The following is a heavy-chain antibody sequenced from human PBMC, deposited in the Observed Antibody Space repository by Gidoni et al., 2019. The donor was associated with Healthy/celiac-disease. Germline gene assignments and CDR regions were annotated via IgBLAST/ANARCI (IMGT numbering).Heavy chain of an antibody. CDR1: GFTFSSSG. CDR2: IWYDGSNK. V-gene: IGHV3-33*01. J-gene: IGHJ6*02. CDR3: ARDTPYDSSGYYYRPYYGMDV. Sequence: QVQLVESGGGVVQPGRSLRRSCAASGFTFSSSGMHWVRQAPGKGLEWVAVIWYDGSNKYYADSVKGRFTISRDNSKNTLYLQMNSLRAEDTAVYYCARDTPYDSSGYYYRPYYGMDVWGQGTTVTVSS. D-gene: IGHD3-22*01.